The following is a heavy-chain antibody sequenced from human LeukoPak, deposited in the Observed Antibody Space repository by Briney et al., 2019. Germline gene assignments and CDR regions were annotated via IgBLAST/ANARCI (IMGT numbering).Heavy chain of an antibody. CDR3: ARDGEGNGFDI. D-gene: IGHD3-10*01. V-gene: IGHV4-59*01. Sequence: PSETLSLTCTVSGGSISSYYWSWIRQPPGKGLEWIGYIYYSGSTNYNPSLKSRVTISVDTSKNQFSVKLSSVTAADTAVYYCARDGEGNGFDIWGQGTMVTVSS. CDR2: IYYSGST. CDR1: GGSISSYY. J-gene: IGHJ3*02.